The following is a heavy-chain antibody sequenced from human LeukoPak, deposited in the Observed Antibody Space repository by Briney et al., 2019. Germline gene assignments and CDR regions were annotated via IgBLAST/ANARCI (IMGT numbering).Heavy chain of an antibody. Sequence: PGGSLRLSCAASGFTFSSYAMSWVRQAPGKGLEWVPAISGSGGSTYYADSVKGRFTISRDNSKNTLYLQMNSLRAEDTAVYYCAKDSGIVVVPAAMDYWGQGTLVTVSS. V-gene: IGHV3-23*01. J-gene: IGHJ4*02. CDR3: AKDSGIVVVPAAMDY. CDR1: GFTFSSYA. CDR2: ISGSGGST. D-gene: IGHD2-2*01.